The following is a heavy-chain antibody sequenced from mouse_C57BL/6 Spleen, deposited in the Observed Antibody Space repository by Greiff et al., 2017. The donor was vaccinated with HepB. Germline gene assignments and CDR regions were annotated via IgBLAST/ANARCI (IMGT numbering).Heavy chain of an antibody. D-gene: IGHD1-1*01. CDR3: TRLSYYYGSSLYWYFDV. CDR1: GYTFTSYW. CDR2: IYPGNSDT. V-gene: IGHV1-5*01. J-gene: IGHJ1*03. Sequence: VQLQQSGTVLARPGASVKMSCKTSGYTFTSYWMHWVKQRPGQGLEWIGAIYPGNSDTSYNQKFKGKAKLTAVTSASTADKELSSLTNEESAVYYCTRLSYYYGSSLYWYFDVWGTGTTVTVSS.